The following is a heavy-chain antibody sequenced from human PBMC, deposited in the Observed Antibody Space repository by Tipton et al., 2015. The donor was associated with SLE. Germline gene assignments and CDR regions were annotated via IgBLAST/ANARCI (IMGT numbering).Heavy chain of an antibody. CDR2: MNPITGNT. Sequence: QVQLVQSGAEVKKPGASVKVSCKASGYPFINYDINWVRQATGQGLEWMGWMNPITGNTGYAQKFQGRVTLTTDTSTNTAYLELRSLTSDDTAVYYCARDPPNNIAPAGDYWGQGTLVTVSS. J-gene: IGHJ4*02. D-gene: IGHD6-13*01. CDR3: ARDPPNNIAPAGDY. CDR1: GYPFINYD. V-gene: IGHV1-8*01.